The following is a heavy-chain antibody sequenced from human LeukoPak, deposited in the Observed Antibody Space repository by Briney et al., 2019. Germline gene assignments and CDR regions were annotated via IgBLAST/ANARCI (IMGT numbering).Heavy chain of an antibody. CDR3: ARVSCTSTSCPGWIDP. CDR1: GGSISSYY. CDR2: IYYSGTT. D-gene: IGHD2-2*01. V-gene: IGHV4-59*01. Sequence: SETLSLTCTVSGGSISSYYWSWIRQPPGKGLDWIWYIYYSGTTNYNPSLKSRVTISLDTSKKQLSLKLSSVTAADTAVYYCARVSCTSTSCPGWIDPWGQGTLVTVSS. J-gene: IGHJ5*02.